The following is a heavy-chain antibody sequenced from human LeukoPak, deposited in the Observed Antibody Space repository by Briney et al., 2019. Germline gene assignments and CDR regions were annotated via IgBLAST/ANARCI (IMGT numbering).Heavy chain of an antibody. J-gene: IGHJ4*02. CDR3: ARVFLGNPKWELPDY. CDR2: INPSGGST. V-gene: IGHV1-46*01. D-gene: IGHD1-26*01. CDR1: GYTFTSYY. Sequence: GASVKVSCKASGYTFTSYYMHWVRQAPGQGLEWMGIINPSGGSTSYAQKFQGRVTMTRDTSTSTVYMELSSLRSEDTAVYYCARVFLGNPKWELPDYWGQGTLVTVSS.